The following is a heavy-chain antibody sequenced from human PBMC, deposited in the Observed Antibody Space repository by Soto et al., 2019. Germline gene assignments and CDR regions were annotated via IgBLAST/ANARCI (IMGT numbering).Heavy chain of an antibody. Sequence: VKVSCKASGGTFSKYTIDWVRQAPGEGLEWMGGIIPLFGTANYAQKFQGRVTITADEVTSTAYMELRSLRSEDTALYYCARQFDYDTSGYYYAYWGQGTLVTVSS. D-gene: IGHD3-22*01. CDR3: ARQFDYDTSGYYYAY. V-gene: IGHV1-69*13. CDR1: GGTFSKYT. CDR2: IIPLFGTA. J-gene: IGHJ4*02.